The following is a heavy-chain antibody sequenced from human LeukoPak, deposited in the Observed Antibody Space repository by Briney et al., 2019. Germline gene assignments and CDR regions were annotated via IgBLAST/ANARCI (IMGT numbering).Heavy chain of an antibody. CDR2: ISSSGSNI. Sequence: PGGTLRLSCAASGFTFSADSMNWVRQAPGKGLEWVSYISSSGSNIDYADSVKGRFTIPRDNPKNSLHLQMKCLRDEDTAVYSCARDRRGYNYGPFDYWGQGTLVTVSS. J-gene: IGHJ4*02. D-gene: IGHD5-18*01. CDR3: ARDRRGYNYGPFDY. V-gene: IGHV3-48*02. CDR1: GFTFSADS.